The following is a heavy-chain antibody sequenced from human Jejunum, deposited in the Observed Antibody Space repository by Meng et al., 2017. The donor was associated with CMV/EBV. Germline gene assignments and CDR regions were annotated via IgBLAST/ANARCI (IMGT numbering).Heavy chain of an antibody. D-gene: IGHD5-12*01. CDR2: ISGSGGIP. CDR3: AKDDATGGVATIYYYYYGMDV. J-gene: IGHJ6*02. CDR1: YA. V-gene: IGHV3-23*01. Sequence: YAMGWVRQAPGKGLGWVSAISGSGGIPSYADSVKGRFTISRDNSKNTLYLQMNSLRAEDTAVYYCAKDDATGGVATIYYYYYGMDVWGQGTTVTVSS.